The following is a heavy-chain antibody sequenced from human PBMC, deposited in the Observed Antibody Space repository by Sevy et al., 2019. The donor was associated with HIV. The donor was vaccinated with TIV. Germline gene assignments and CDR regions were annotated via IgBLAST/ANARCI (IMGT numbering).Heavy chain of an antibody. J-gene: IGHJ4*02. Sequence: SETLSPTCAVSGDSISSGGYSWNWIRQPPGKGLEWIGYMYHSGSTYSNPSLQSRVTISVDRSKNQLSLKLTSVTAADTAVYYCARGDPSNTFDYWGQGTLVTVSS. CDR3: ARGDPSNTFDY. V-gene: IGHV4-30-2*01. CDR2: MYHSGST. CDR1: GDSISSGGYS.